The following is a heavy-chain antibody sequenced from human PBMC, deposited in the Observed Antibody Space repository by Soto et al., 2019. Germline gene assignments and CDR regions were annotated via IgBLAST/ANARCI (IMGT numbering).Heavy chain of an antibody. V-gene: IGHV3-21*01. D-gene: IGHD2-2*01. Sequence: PGGSLRLSCAASGFTFSSYIMNWVRQSPGKGLEWVSSISSSSSYIYYADSVKGRFTISRDNAKNSLYLQMNSLRAEDTAVYYCARDRLLWGYYYGMDVWGQGTTVTVSS. J-gene: IGHJ6*02. CDR1: GFTFSSYI. CDR2: ISSSSSYI. CDR3: ARDRLLWGYYYGMDV.